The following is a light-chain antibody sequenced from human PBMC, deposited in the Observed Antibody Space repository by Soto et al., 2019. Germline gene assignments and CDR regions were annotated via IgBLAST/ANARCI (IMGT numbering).Light chain of an antibody. J-gene: IGKJ4*01. Sequence: DIQMTQSPSTLSASVGDRVTITCRASQSISSWLAWYQQKPGKAPKLLIYDASSLESGVPSRFSGSGSGTEFTLTIRSLQPDDFATHYCPQYDSYSPLPFAGGTKADI. CDR2: DAS. CDR3: PQYDSYSPLP. V-gene: IGKV1-5*01. CDR1: QSISSW.